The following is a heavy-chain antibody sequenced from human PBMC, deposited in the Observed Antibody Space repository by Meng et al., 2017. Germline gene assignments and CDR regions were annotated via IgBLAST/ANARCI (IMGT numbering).Heavy chain of an antibody. CDR2: IYWNDDK. CDR3: AHSHGGYVRADY. J-gene: IGHJ4*02. V-gene: IGHV2-5*01. D-gene: IGHD5-12*01. Sequence: SGPTLVKPTQTLTLTCTFSGFSLSTSGVGVGWIRQPPGKALEWLALIYWNDDKRYSTSLKSRLTITKVTSQNQVVLTMTNMDPVDTATYYCAHSHGGYVRADYWGQGTLVTVSS. CDR1: GFSLSTSGVG.